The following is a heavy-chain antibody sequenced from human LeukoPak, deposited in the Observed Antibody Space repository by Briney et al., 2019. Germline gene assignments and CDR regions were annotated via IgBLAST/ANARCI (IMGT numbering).Heavy chain of an antibody. CDR2: IWYDGSNK. CDR3: AKEEGIAVAGPGLDY. CDR1: GFTFSSYG. Sequence: SGGSLRLSCAASGFTFSSYGMHWVRQAPGKGLEWAAVIWYDGSNKYYADSVKGRFTISRDNSKNTLYLQMNSLRAEDTAVYYCAKEEGIAVAGPGLDYWGQGTLVTVSS. V-gene: IGHV3-33*06. D-gene: IGHD6-19*01. J-gene: IGHJ4*02.